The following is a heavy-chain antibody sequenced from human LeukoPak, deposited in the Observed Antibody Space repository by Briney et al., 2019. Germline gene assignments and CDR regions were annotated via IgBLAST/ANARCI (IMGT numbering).Heavy chain of an antibody. CDR2: IIPVLDIA. CDR3: APGGIWAPHRSELVGH. D-gene: IGHD2-15*01. J-gene: IGHJ4*02. V-gene: IGHV1-69*04. CDR1: GGTYGRYA. Sequence: SVKVSCKASGGTYGRYAINWVRLAPGQGLEWMGRIIPVLDIANYAQKFQGRVTITADKSTSTAYMELSSLRSEDTAVYYCAPGGIWAPHRSELVGHWGQGTLVTVSS.